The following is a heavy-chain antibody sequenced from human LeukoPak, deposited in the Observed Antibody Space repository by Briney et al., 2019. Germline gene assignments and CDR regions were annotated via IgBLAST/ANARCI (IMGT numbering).Heavy chain of an antibody. CDR2: TYTSGST. J-gene: IGHJ4*02. CDR3: ARDLIGPYYFDY. V-gene: IGHV4-61*02. CDR1: GGSISSGSYY. Sequence: SQTLSLTCTVSGGSISSGSYYWSWIRQPAGKGLEWIGRTYTSGSTNYNPSPKSRVTISVDTSKNQFSLKLSSVTAADTAVYYCARDLIGPYYFDYWGQGTLDTVSS.